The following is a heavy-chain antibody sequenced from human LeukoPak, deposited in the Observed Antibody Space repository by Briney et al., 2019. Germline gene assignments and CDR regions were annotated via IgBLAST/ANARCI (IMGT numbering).Heavy chain of an antibody. CDR2: VKSDGSVT. J-gene: IGHJ4*02. Sequence: TGRSLRLSCAASGFTFSSYWMHWVRQAPGKGLVWVSRVKSDGSVTNYADSVKGRFTLSRHNAKNTLYLQMNSLTAEDTAVYYCAMFSYVSGTTISWGQGTLVTVSS. D-gene: IGHD1-20*01. CDR1: GFTFSSYW. V-gene: IGHV3-74*01. CDR3: AMFSYVSGTTIS.